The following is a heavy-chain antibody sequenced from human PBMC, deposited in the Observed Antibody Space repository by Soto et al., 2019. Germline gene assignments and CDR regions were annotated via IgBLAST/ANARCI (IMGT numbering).Heavy chain of an antibody. D-gene: IGHD6-19*01. J-gene: IGHJ4*02. Sequence: PGGSLRLSCAASGFTFSGSAMHWVRQASGKGLEWVGRIRSKTNSYATAYAASVKGRFTISRDDSRDTAYLQMNSLKTEDTAVYYCAKGRGSGWAWYFDNWGQGTLVTVSS. CDR3: AKGRGSGWAWYFDN. V-gene: IGHV3-73*01. CDR2: IRSKTNSYAT. CDR1: GFTFSGSA.